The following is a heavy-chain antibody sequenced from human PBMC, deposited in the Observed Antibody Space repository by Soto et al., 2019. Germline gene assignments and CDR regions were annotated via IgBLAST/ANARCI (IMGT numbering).Heavy chain of an antibody. CDR2: ISGSGSGT. CDR1: GFTFSSYA. V-gene: IGHV3-23*01. J-gene: IGHJ5*02. D-gene: IGHD3-22*01. CDR3: TKDQVEGYYDTGGSQGS. Sequence: GGSLRLSCAASGFTFSSYAMSWVRQAPGKGLDWVSTISGSGSGTYYADSVKGRFTISRDNSKNTLYLQMDRLRAEDTAVYFCTKDQVEGYYDTGGSQGSWGQGTQVTVSS.